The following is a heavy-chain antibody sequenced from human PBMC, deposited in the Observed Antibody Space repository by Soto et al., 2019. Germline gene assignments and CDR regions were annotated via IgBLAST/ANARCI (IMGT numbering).Heavy chain of an antibody. D-gene: IGHD1-26*01. CDR1: GYRLDAAW. CDR3: AGQISYFCDF. CDR2: IKPGGSDL. V-gene: IGHV5-51*01. J-gene: IGHJ4*02. Sequence: GESLKISGKGVGYRLDAAWTGRVRQMPGKGLEGMGIIKPGGSDLRYSPSFRGQVTTSAGAAVNTAYLHWDTLTASDTAMYYCAGQISYFCDFWGQGTLVTVSS.